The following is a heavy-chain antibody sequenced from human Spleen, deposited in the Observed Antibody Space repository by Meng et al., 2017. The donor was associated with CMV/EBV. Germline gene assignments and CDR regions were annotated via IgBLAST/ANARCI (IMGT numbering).Heavy chain of an antibody. D-gene: IGHD2-8*01. J-gene: IGHJ3*02. CDR1: GFTFSNYW. V-gene: IGHV3-7*01. Sequence: GGSLRLSCVASGFTFSNYWMTWVRQAPGKGLEWLANIKHDGGETYYAASVKGRFTISRDNAKKSLFLQMNSLGADDTAVYYCATYCTDTVCRAFDIWGHGTLVTVSS. CDR2: IKHDGGET. CDR3: ATYCTDTVCRAFDI.